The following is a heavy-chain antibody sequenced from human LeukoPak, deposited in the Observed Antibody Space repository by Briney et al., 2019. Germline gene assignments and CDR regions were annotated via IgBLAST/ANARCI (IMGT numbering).Heavy chain of an antibody. D-gene: IGHD5-12*01. CDR3: AKESVATPDY. J-gene: IGHJ4*02. Sequence: GGSLRLSCAPSRFTFSSYVMSWLRQAPPKGLGGVSAIGGSGCSTYYTDSVKGRFTISRDNSKNTLYLQMNSLRAEDTAVYYCAKESVATPDYGGQGTLVTVS. V-gene: IGHV3-23*01. CDR1: RFTFSSYV. CDR2: IGGSGCST.